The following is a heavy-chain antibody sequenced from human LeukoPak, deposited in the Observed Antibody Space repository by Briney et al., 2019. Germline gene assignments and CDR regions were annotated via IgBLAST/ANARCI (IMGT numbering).Heavy chain of an antibody. D-gene: IGHD1-1*01. CDR1: GYTFTAYY. Sequence: ASVKVSCKSSGYTFTAYYIHWVRQAPGQGLEWMGWINPNTGGTNFAQRFQGRVTMTRDTSINTAYMELTSLRSDDTAMYYCAREGAPQLSSYFDHWGQGTLVTVSS. J-gene: IGHJ4*02. V-gene: IGHV1-2*02. CDR3: AREGAPQLSSYFDH. CDR2: INPNTGGT.